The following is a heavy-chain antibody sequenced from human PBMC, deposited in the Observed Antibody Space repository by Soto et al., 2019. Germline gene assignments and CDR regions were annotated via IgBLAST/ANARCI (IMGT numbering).Heavy chain of an antibody. CDR3: STPGYSTSMPASY. CDR1: GGSISSSTYY. D-gene: IGHD6-13*01. CDR2: IYYSGST. J-gene: IGHJ4*02. V-gene: IGHV4-39*01. Sequence: QLQLQESGPGLVKPSETLSLTCTVSGGSISSSTYYWGWIRQPPGKGLEWIGSIYYSGSTYYNPSRKSRLTISVDTSKNQFSLKLSSVTAADTAVYYCSTPGYSTSMPASYWGQGTLVTVSS.